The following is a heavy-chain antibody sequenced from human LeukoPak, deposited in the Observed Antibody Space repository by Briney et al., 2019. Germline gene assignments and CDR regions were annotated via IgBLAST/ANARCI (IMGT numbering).Heavy chain of an antibody. D-gene: IGHD3-10*01. CDR1: GFTFSSYA. CDR2: IKQDGSEK. CDR3: ARKGSGVLLWFGELLLGAFDI. J-gene: IGHJ3*02. V-gene: IGHV3-7*01. Sequence: PGGSLRLSCAASGFTFSSYAMSWVRQAPGKGLEWVANIKQDGSEKYYVDSVKGRFTISRDNAKNSLYLQMNSLRAEDTAVYYCARKGSGVLLWFGELLLGAFDIWGQGTMVTVSS.